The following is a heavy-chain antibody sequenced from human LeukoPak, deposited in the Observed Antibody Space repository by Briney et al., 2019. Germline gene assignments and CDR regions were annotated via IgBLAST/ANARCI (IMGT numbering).Heavy chain of an antibody. Sequence: GGALRLSCAASGFTFSSYSMNGVRQAPGKGVEWVSSISSSSSYIYYADSVKGRFTISRDNAKNSLYLQMNSLRDEDTAVYYCATDSVAVVTARYYFDYWGQGTLVTVSS. CDR2: ISSSSSYI. D-gene: IGHD2-21*02. V-gene: IGHV3-21*01. CDR3: ATDSVAVVTARYYFDY. J-gene: IGHJ4*02. CDR1: GFTFSSYS.